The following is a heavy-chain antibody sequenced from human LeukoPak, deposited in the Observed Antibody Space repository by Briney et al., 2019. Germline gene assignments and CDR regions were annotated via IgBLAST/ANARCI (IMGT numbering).Heavy chain of an antibody. Sequence: AGGSLRLSCAVSGFSIGNYGMHWVRQAPDKGLEWVAMISHDGGAKRYGDSVKGRLTISRDNSENTLYLQMNSLRVEDTAVYYCARDWGSSGWYNWFDPWGQGTLVTVSS. J-gene: IGHJ5*02. CDR1: GFSIGNYG. V-gene: IGHV3-30*03. D-gene: IGHD6-19*01. CDR2: ISHDGGAK. CDR3: ARDWGSSGWYNWFDP.